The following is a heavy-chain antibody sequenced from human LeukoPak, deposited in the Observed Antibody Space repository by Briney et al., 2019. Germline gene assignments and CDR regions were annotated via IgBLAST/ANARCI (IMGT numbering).Heavy chain of an antibody. CDR2: MNPNSGNT. Sequence: ASVKASCKASGYTFTSYDINWVRQATGQGLEWMGWMNPNSGNTGYAQKFQGRVTTTRNTPISTAYMELSSLRSEDTAVYYCASSEGDMTAFDYWGQGTLVTVSS. CDR3: ASSEGDMTAFDY. D-gene: IGHD3-9*01. J-gene: IGHJ4*02. CDR1: GYTFTSYD. V-gene: IGHV1-8*01.